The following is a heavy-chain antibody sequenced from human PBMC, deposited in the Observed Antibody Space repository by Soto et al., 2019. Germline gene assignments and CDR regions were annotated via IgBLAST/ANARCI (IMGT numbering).Heavy chain of an antibody. V-gene: IGHV4-39*01. Sequence: PSETLSLTCTVSGGSISSSSYYWGWIRQPPGKGLEWIGSIYYSGSTYYNPSLKSQVTISVDTSKNQFSLKLSSVTAADTAVYYCARQVPAAAISGDWFDPWGQGTLVTVSS. D-gene: IGHD2-2*01. J-gene: IGHJ5*02. CDR1: GGSISSSSYY. CDR3: ARQVPAAAISGDWFDP. CDR2: IYYSGST.